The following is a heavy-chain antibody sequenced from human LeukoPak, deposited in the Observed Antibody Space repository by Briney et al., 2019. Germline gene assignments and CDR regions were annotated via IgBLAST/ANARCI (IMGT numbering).Heavy chain of an antibody. Sequence: ASVKVSCNASGYTFTSYDINWVRQATGQGLEWMGWMNPNSGNTGYAQKFQGRVTMTRNTSISTAYMELSSLRSEDTAVYYCARGRRIAVAGTGFLYYYGMDVWGQGTTVTVSS. CDR2: MNPNSGNT. D-gene: IGHD6-19*01. CDR3: ARGRRIAVAGTGFLYYYGMDV. J-gene: IGHJ6*02. CDR1: GYTFTSYD. V-gene: IGHV1-8*01.